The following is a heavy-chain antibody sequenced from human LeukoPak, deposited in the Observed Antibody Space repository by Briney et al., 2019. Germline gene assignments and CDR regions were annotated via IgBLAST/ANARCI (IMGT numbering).Heavy chain of an antibody. V-gene: IGHV3-48*04. J-gene: IGHJ4*02. Sequence: GGSLRLSCAASGFTFSSYSMNWVRQAPGKGLEWVSYISSSSSTIYYADSVKGRFTISRDNAKNSLYLQMNSLRAEDTAVYYCARAGWDAARTTFDYWGQGTLVTVS. CDR2: ISSSSSTI. CDR1: GFTFSSYS. CDR3: ARAGWDAARTTFDY. D-gene: IGHD1/OR15-1a*01.